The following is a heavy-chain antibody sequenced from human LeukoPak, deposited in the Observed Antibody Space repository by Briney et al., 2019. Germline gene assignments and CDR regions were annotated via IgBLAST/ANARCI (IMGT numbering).Heavy chain of an antibody. CDR1: GASVSGSPYY. V-gene: IGHV4-39*01. CDR2: IYSSGST. J-gene: IGHJ4*02. CDR3: AKSGGYGLTDY. D-gene: IGHD1-26*01. Sequence: TSETLSLTCTVSGASVSGSPYYWGWIRQPPGKGLEWIGSIYSSGSTYYNASLQSRVTISIETSKNQISLRLNSVTAADTAIYYCAKSGGYGLTDYWGQGTLVTVSS.